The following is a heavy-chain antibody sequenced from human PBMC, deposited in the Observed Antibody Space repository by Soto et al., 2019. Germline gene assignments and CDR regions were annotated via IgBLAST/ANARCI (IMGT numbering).Heavy chain of an antibody. CDR2: IYYSGTT. J-gene: IGHJ6*01. V-gene: IGHV4-39*01. D-gene: IGHD5-12*01. CDR1: GYSITSNSYF. CDR3: ARLLRHNYYGMDV. Sequence: PSETPSLTYTVSGYSITSNSYFWAWIRQPPGKGLEWIGSIYYSGTTYYNPALKSRVTISVDRSKNQFSLKLSSVTAADTAVYYCARLLRHNYYGMDVWGQGTTVT.